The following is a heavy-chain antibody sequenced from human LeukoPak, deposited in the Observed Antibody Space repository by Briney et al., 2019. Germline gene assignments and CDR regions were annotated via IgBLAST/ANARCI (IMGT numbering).Heavy chain of an antibody. J-gene: IGHJ2*01. D-gene: IGHD4-11*01. Sequence: GASVKVSCKASGYTFTDYYMHWIRQAPGQGLEWMGWINPNSGGTNYAQKFQGRVTITRDTSISTAYMELSRLRSDDTAVYYCARNDYSNYVGYWYLDLWGRGTLVTVSS. CDR3: ARNDYSNYVGYWYLDL. CDR1: GYTFTDYY. CDR2: INPNSGGT. V-gene: IGHV1-2*02.